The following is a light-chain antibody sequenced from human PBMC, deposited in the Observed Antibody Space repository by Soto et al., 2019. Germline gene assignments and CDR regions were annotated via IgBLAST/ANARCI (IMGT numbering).Light chain of an antibody. CDR1: QSVISTY. J-gene: IGKJ4*01. CDR2: GAS. V-gene: IGKV3-20*01. Sequence: IVMTQFPATLSVSPGERATLSCRASQSVISTYLAWYQQKPGQAPRLLIYGASSRATGIPDRFSGGGSGTDFSLTISRLETEDFSVYYCHQYGSSPLTFGGGTKVDI. CDR3: HQYGSSPLT.